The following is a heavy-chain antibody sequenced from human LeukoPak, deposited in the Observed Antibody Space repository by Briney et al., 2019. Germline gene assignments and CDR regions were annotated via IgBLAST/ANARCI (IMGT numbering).Heavy chain of an antibody. V-gene: IGHV4-30-2*01. CDR2: IYHSGST. CDR3: ARDIGASAWDRLGYY. J-gene: IGHJ4*02. CDR1: GGSISSGGYY. D-gene: IGHD6-19*01. Sequence: PSETLSLTCTVSGGSISSGGYYWSWIRQPPGKGLEWIGYIYHSGSTYYNPSLKSRVTISVDRSKNQFSLKLSSVTAADTAVYYCARDIGASAWDRLGYYWGQGTLVTVSS.